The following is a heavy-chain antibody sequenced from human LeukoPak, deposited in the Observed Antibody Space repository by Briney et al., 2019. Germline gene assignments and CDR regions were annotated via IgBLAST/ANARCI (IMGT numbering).Heavy chain of an antibody. CDR3: AKDRLPVVRWDFQH. Sequence: GGSLRPSRAASGFTFSTYAMSWVRQAPGKGLEWVSGINYSGGSTNYANSVKGRFTISRDNSKNTLYLQMNSLRAEDTAVYYCAKDRLPVVRWDFQHWGQGTLVTVSS. D-gene: IGHD4-23*01. CDR1: GFTFSTYA. J-gene: IGHJ1*01. V-gene: IGHV3-23*01. CDR2: INYSGGST.